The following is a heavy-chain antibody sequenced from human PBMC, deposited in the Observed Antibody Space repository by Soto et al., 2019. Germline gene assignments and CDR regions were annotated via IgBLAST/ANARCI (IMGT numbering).Heavy chain of an antibody. Sequence: QVQLVESGGGVVQPGRSLRLSCAASGFTFSSYAMHWVRQVPSKGLEWVAVISYDGSNKYYADSVKGRFTISRDNSKNTLYLQMNSLRAEDTAVYYCARPLWRDDYNWGYFDLWGRGTLVTVSS. CDR3: ARPLWRDDYNWGYFDL. CDR1: GFTFSSYA. V-gene: IGHV3-30-3*01. CDR2: ISYDGSNK. J-gene: IGHJ2*01. D-gene: IGHD4-4*01.